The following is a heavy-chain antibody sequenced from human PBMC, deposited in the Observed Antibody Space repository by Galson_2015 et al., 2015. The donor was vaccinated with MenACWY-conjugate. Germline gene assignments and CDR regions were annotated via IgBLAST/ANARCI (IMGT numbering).Heavy chain of an antibody. CDR2: ISYDGSNK. Sequence: FLRLFCAASGFTFSSFGMHWVRQAPGKGLEWEAVISYDGSNKYYAASVKGQFTITRDNSKNTMYLQMSSLRADDTAIYYCPSPGRSRELSFFDYWGQGTLVTVSS. CDR1: GFTFSSFG. J-gene: IGHJ4*02. V-gene: IGHV3-30*03. CDR3: PSPGRSRELSFFDY. D-gene: IGHD3-16*02.